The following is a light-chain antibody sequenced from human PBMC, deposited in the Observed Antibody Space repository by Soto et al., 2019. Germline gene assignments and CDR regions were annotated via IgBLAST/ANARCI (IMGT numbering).Light chain of an antibody. CDR2: EVN. CDR1: SSDFGGYNY. V-gene: IGLV2-14*01. J-gene: IGLJ2*01. Sequence: QPVLTQPASVSGSPGQSITISCTGTSSDFGGYNYVSWYQQHPGKSPKLMIYEVNNRPSGVSTRFSGSKSGNTASLTISGLQAEDEASYYCTSYTTTSAVVFGGGTQLTVL. CDR3: TSYTTTSAVV.